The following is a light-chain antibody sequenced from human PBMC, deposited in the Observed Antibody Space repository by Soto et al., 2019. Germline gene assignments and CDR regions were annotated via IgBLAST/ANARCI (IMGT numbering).Light chain of an antibody. CDR1: SSDVGANNY. Sequence: QSALTQPRSVSGSPGQSVTISCTGTSSDVGANNYVSWYQQHPGKAPKLMIFDVTKRPSGVPDRFSGSKSGNTASLTISGLQAEDEADYYCCSSAVRHTDVFGTGTKVTVL. CDR2: DVT. CDR3: CSSAVRHTDV. J-gene: IGLJ1*01. V-gene: IGLV2-11*01.